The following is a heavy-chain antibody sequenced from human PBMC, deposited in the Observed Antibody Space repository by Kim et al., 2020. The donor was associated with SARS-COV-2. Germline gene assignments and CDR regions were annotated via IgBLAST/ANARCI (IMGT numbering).Heavy chain of an antibody. V-gene: IGHV4-34*01. J-gene: IGHJ4*02. CDR2: INHSGST. Sequence: SETLSLTCAVYGGSFSGYYWSWIRQPPGKGLEWIGEINHSGSTNYNPSLKSRVTISVDTSKNQFSLKLSSVTAADTAVYYCATAHHGDYYGSGSYSFDYWGQGTLVTVSS. CDR1: GGSFSGYY. D-gene: IGHD3-10*01. CDR3: ATAHHGDYYGSGSYSFDY.